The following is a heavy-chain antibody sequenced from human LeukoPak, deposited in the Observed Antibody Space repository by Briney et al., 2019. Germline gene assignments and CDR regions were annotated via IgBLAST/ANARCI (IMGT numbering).Heavy chain of an antibody. CDR3: ARYGIVGAKPIDY. V-gene: IGHV3-21*01. J-gene: IGHJ4*02. Sequence: PGGSLRLSCAASGFTFSSYSMNWVRQAPGEGLEWVSSISSSSSYIYYADSVKGRFTISRDNAKNSLYLQMNSLRAEDTAVYYCARYGIVGAKPIDYWGQGTLVTVSS. CDR1: GFTFSSYS. CDR2: ISSSSSYI. D-gene: IGHD1-26*01.